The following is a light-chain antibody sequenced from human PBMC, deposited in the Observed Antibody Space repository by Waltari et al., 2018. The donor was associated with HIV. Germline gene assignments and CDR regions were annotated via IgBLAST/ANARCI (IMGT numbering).Light chain of an antibody. CDR1: QSGNTY. Sequence: IVLTQSPAALVLSPGERATLSCRASQSGNTYLAWYQQKFGQPPRLLIYDASTRATGIPARFTGNGSGTDFTLTISSLEPEDFAVYFCQQRTNRPPITFGQGTRLELK. J-gene: IGKJ5*01. V-gene: IGKV3-11*01. CDR2: DAS. CDR3: QQRTNRPPIT.